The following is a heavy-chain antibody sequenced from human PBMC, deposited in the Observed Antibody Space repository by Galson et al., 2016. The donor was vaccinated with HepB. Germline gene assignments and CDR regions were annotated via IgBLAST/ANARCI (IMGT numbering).Heavy chain of an antibody. D-gene: IGHD6-6*01. V-gene: IGHV4-31*03. CDR1: GASINSAGYY. J-gene: IGHJ4*02. CDR3: AREEGLAGRPSHPPHFVF. CDR2: IFYNGRA. Sequence: TLSLTCNVSGASINSAGYYWSWLRQYPGKGLEWLGHIFYNGRAYYNPSPKRRLTISVDTSKNQFSLNLNSVTAADTAVYFCAREEGLAGRPSHPPHFVFWGQGTLVTVSS.